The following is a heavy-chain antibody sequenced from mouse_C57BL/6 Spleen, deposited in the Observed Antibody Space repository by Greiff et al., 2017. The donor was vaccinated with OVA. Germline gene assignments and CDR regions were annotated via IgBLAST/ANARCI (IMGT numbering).Heavy chain of an antibody. V-gene: IGHV1-82*01. Sequence: QVQLQQSGPELVKPGASVKISCKASGYAFSSSWMNWVKQRPGRGLEWIGRIYPGDGDINYTEKFKGKVTLTADKSSCTAYMQISSLTSEDSAVYFCVHYSHTRYFYVWGTGTTVTVSS. CDR1: GYAFSSSW. J-gene: IGHJ1*03. D-gene: IGHD2-12*01. CDR2: IYPGDGDI. CDR3: VHYSHTRYFYV.